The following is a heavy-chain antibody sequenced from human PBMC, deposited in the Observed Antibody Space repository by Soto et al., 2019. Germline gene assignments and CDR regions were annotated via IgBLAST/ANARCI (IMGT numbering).Heavy chain of an antibody. Sequence: EVQLVQSGAEVKKPVESLRISCKGSGYSFTSYWISWVRQMPGKGLEWMGRIDPSDSYTNYSPSFQGHVTISADKSISTAYLQCSSLKASATAMYYCARRQAAAGDNDLTFDYWGQGTLVTVAS. D-gene: IGHD6-13*01. J-gene: IGHJ4*02. V-gene: IGHV5-10-1*01. CDR3: ARRQAAAGDNDLTFDY. CDR1: GYSFTSYW. CDR2: IDPSDSYT.